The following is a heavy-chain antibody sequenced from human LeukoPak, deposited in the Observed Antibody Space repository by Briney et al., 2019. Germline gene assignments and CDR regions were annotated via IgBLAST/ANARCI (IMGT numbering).Heavy chain of an antibody. D-gene: IGHD3-16*01. V-gene: IGHV4-4*07. CDR3: ARDIRGTAYYYYYMDV. CDR2: IYTSGST. J-gene: IGHJ6*03. Sequence: SETLSLTCTVSGGSISSYYWSWIRQPAGKGLEWIGRIYTSGSTNYNPSLKSRVTMSVDTSQNQFSLKLRSVTAADTAVYYCARDIRGTAYYYYYMDVWGKGTTVTVSS. CDR1: GGSISSYY.